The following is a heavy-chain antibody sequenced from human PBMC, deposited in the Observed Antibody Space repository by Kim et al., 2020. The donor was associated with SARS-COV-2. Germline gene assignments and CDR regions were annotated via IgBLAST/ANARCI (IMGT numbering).Heavy chain of an antibody. CDR3: ARDRVYYYYDSSGSTYGMDV. D-gene: IGHD3-22*01. V-gene: IGHV3-11*06. J-gene: IGHJ6*02. Sequence: RFTISRDNAKNSLYLQMNSLRAEDTAVYYCARDRVYYYYDSSGSTYGMDVWGQGTTVTVSS.